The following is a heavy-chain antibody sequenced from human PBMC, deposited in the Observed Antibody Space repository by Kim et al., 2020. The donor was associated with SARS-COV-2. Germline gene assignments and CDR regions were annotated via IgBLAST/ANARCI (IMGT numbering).Heavy chain of an antibody. J-gene: IGHJ4*02. CDR3: VRSAAAFDY. Sequence: GSGTVYADSVKGRFNISRDNDKNMLYRQMNSLRADDAAVYFCVRSAAAFDYWGQGTLVSVSS. CDR2: GSGT. D-gene: IGHD6-13*01. V-gene: IGHV3-74*01.